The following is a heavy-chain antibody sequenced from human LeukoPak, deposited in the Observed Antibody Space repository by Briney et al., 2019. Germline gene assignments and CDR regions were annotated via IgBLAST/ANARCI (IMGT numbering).Heavy chain of an antibody. V-gene: IGHV3-53*01. Sequence: GGSLRLSCTVSGFTVSSNSMSWVRQAPGKGLEWVSFIYSAGSTHYSDSVKGRFTISIDNSKNTLYLQMNSLRAEDTAVYYCARGKYDSSGYPLLGFDYWGQGTLVTVSS. CDR1: GFTVSSNS. D-gene: IGHD3-22*01. J-gene: IGHJ4*02. CDR2: IYSAGST. CDR3: ARGKYDSSGYPLLGFDY.